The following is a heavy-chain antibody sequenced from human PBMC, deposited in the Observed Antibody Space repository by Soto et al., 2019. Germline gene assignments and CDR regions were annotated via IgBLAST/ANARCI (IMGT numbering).Heavy chain of an antibody. V-gene: IGHV4-34*01. CDR2: INHSGST. D-gene: IGHD3-10*01. CDR3: ARTTPYYYGPGSSAP. Sequence: SETLSLTCAVYGGSFSGYYWSWIRQPPGKGLEWIGEINHSGSTNYNPSLKSRVTISVDTSKNQFSLKLSSVTAADTAVYYCARTTPYYYGPGSSAPWGQGSLVTVSS. J-gene: IGHJ5*02. CDR1: GGSFSGYY.